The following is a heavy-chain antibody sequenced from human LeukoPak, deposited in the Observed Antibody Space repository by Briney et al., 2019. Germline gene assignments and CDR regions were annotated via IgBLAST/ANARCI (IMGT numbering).Heavy chain of an antibody. CDR2: ISAYNGNT. CDR1: GYTFTNYG. V-gene: IGHV1-18*01. Sequence: ASVKVSCKASGYTFTNYGINWVRQAPGQGLEWVGWISAYNGNTNYAQKLQGRVTMTTDTSTSTAYMQLRRLRSDDTAVYYCATDPNRVTAIPGYWGQGTLVTVSS. CDR3: ATDPNRVTAIPGY. J-gene: IGHJ4*02. D-gene: IGHD2-21*02.